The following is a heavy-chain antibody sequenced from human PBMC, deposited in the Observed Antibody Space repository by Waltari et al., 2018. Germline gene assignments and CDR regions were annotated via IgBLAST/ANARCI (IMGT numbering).Heavy chain of an antibody. Sequence: EVQLVESGGGLVHPGGSLRLSCAASGFTLTNYDLNWVRQAPGKGREWGALIGESGAMDYADSVKGRFTISRDQAKKSLYLQMDSLRAEDTAIYYCARDAPREGKFDLWGQGTLVTVSS. V-gene: IGHV3-48*03. CDR1: GFTLTNYD. J-gene: IGHJ4*02. CDR2: IGESGAM. CDR3: ARDAPREGKFDL.